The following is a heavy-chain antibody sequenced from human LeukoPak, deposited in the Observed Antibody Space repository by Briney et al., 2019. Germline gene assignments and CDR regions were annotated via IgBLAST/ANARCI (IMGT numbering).Heavy chain of an antibody. V-gene: IGHV3-23*01. J-gene: IGHJ4*02. D-gene: IGHD6-19*01. CDR3: AKVIAVAGIAFDY. CDR2: ISGSGGST. CDR1: GFTFSSYA. Sequence: PGGSMRHSCAASGFTFSSYAMSWVRQAPGKGLEWVSAISGSGGSTYYADSVKGRFTISRDNSKNTLYLQMNSLRAEDTAVYYCAKVIAVAGIAFDYWGQGTLVTVSS.